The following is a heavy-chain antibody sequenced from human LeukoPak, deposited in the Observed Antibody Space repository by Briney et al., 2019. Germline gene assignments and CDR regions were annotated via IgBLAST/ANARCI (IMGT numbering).Heavy chain of an antibody. CDR2: ISDSGGST. Sequence: PGGSLRLSCAASGFTFSNYDMTWVRQAPGKGLEWVSSISDSGGSTYYADSVKGRFTISRDNSKNTLYLQMTNLRAADTAVYYCAKDRGIPIPKIPWGQGTLVTVSS. V-gene: IGHV3-23*01. CDR3: AKDRGIPIPKIP. J-gene: IGHJ5*02. CDR1: GFTFSNYD. D-gene: IGHD1-14*01.